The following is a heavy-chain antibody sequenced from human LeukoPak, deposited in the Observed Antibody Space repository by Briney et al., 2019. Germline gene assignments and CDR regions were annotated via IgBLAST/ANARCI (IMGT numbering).Heavy chain of an antibody. V-gene: IGHV4-59*08. CDR2: MYSRGST. Sequence: SETLSLTCTVSGGYISSYSWSWIRQPPGKGLEWIGYMYSRGSTNDNPSLKSRVTISRDTSKNQPSLRVTSVTAADTAMYYCARHYLYGDPPAFDIWGQGTMVTVSS. CDR3: ARHYLYGDPPAFDI. D-gene: IGHD4-17*01. CDR1: GGYISSYS. J-gene: IGHJ3*02.